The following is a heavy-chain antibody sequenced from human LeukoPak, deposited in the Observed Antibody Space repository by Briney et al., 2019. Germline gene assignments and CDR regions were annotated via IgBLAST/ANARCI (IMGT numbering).Heavy chain of an antibody. D-gene: IGHD3-22*01. CDR2: ISGSGGGT. J-gene: IGHJ4*02. V-gene: IGHV3-23*01. CDR1: GFTFSSYA. CDR3: AKERDSSGYFDY. Sequence: GGSLRLSCEASGFTFSSYAMSWVRQAPGKGLEWVSAISGSGGGTYYADSVKGRFTISRDNSKKVLYLQMNSLRVEDTALYYCAKERDSSGYFDYWGQGTLVTASS.